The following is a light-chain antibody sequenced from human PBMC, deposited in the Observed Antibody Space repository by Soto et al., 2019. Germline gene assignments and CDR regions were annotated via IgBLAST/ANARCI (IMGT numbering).Light chain of an antibody. J-gene: IGLJ1*01. Sequence: QSALTQPPSASGSPGQSITISCTGTSSDVGGYNYVSWYQQHPGKAPKLMIYEVNKRPSGVPDRFSGSKSGNTASLTVSGLQAEDEADYYCESYEGSNIYVFGTGTKSPS. CDR1: SSDVGGYNY. V-gene: IGLV2-8*01. CDR2: EVN. CDR3: ESYEGSNIYV.